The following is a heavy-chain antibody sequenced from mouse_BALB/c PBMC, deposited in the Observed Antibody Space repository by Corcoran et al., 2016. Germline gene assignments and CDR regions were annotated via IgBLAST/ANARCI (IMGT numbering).Heavy chain of an antibody. V-gene: IGHV1-18*01. Sequence: EVQLQHSGHELVKPGASVNISCKTSGYTFTEYTMHWVKQSHGKSLEWLGGINPNNGGTSYNQKFKGKATLTGDKSSSTAYRELRSLTSEDSAVYYCARGVLYGNYQFAYCGQGTLVTVSA. CDR3: ARGVLYGNYQFAY. CDR1: GYTFTEYT. D-gene: IGHD2-1*01. CDR2: INPNNGGT. J-gene: IGHJ3*01.